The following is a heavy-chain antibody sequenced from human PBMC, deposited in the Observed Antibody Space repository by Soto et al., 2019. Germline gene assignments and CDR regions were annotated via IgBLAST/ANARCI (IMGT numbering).Heavy chain of an antibody. V-gene: IGHV4-59*08. CDR1: GGSISSYY. CDR2: IYYSGST. D-gene: IGHD2-21*01. CDR3: ARHGTAYCGGDCYSSWFDP. Sequence: PSETLSRTCTVSGGSISSYYWSWIRQPPGKGLEWIGYIYYSGSTNYNPSLKSRVTISVDTSKNQFSLKLSSVTAADTAVYYCARHGTAYCGGDCYSSWFDPWGQGTLVTVSS. J-gene: IGHJ5*02.